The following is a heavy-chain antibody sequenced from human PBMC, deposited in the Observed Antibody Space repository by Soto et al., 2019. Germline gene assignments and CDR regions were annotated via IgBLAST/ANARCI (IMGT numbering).Heavy chain of an antibody. D-gene: IGHD1-26*01. CDR1: GFIFSDHY. J-gene: IGHJ4*02. Sequence: VQLVESGGGLVQPGGSLRLSCAASGFIFSDHYMDWVRQAPGKGLEWVGRIKNKANSYTTEYAASVKGRFTISRDDSKNSLYRQMNSLQTEDTAVYYCTRISLVGATGGRYFDYWGQGTLLTVSS. CDR3: TRISLVGATGGRYFDY. CDR2: IKNKANSYTT. V-gene: IGHV3-72*01.